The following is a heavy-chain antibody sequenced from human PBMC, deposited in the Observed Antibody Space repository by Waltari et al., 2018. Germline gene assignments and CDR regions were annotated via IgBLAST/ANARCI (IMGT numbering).Heavy chain of an antibody. CDR1: GGSISSSSYY. D-gene: IGHD1-7*01. CDR3: ARSYNWNYRWFDP. Sequence: QLQLQESGPGLVKPSETLSLTCTVSGGSISSSSYYWGWIRQPPGEGLEWIGSIYYSGSTYYNPSLKSRVTISVDTSKNQFSLKLSSVTAADTAVYYCARSYNWNYRWFDPWGQGTLVTVSS. V-gene: IGHV4-39*01. J-gene: IGHJ5*02. CDR2: IYYSGST.